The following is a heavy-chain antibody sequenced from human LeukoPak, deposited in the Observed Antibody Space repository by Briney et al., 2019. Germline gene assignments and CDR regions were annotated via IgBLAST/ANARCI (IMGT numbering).Heavy chain of an antibody. CDR1: GFTFSNAY. Sequence: GGSLRLSCAASGFTFSNAYMNWVRQAPGKGLEWVGRIEPKTDGETTEYAAPVKDRFSISRDDSKSMMYLQMNSLKTEDTAVYYCITPLPYSAQGGQGTLVTVSS. J-gene: IGHJ4*02. D-gene: IGHD2-21*01. V-gene: IGHV3-15*07. CDR2: IEPKTDGETT. CDR3: ITPLPYSAQ.